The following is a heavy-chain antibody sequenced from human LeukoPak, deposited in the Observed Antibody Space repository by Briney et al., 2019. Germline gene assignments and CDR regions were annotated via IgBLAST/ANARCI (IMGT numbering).Heavy chain of an antibody. CDR1: GFTFSSYG. J-gene: IGHJ4*02. V-gene: IGHV3-30*18. CDR2: ISYDGSNK. D-gene: IGHD2/OR15-2a*01. CDR3: AKRATLTDFDY. Sequence: GSLRLSCAASGFTFSSYGIHWVRQAPGKGLEWVAVISYDGSNKYYADSVKGRFTISRDNSKNTLYLQMNSLRAEDTAVYYCAKRATLTDFDYWGQGTLVTVSS.